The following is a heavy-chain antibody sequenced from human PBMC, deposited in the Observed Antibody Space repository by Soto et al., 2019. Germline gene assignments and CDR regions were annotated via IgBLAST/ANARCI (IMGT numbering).Heavy chain of an antibody. Sequence: QVQLVESGGGVVQPGRSLRLSCAASGFTFSSYGMHWVRQAPGKGLEWVAVISYDGSNKYYADSVKGRFTISRDNSKNTLYLQMNSLRADDTAVYYCAKLSQDYTGGMDVWGQGTTVTVSS. CDR3: AKLSQDYTGGMDV. CDR1: GFTFSSYG. J-gene: IGHJ6*02. V-gene: IGHV3-30*18. CDR2: ISYDGSNK. D-gene: IGHD4-4*01.